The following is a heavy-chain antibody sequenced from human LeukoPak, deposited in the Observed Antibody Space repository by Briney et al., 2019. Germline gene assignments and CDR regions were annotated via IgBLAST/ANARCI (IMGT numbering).Heavy chain of an antibody. D-gene: IGHD6-13*01. J-gene: IGHJ4*02. CDR3: AKDPFPASIAAAGTVY. Sequence: PGRSLRLSCAASGFTFSSYGMHWVRQAPGKGLEWVAVISYDGSNKYYADSVKGRFTISRDNSKNTLYLQMNSLRAEDTAVYYCAKDPFPASIAAAGTVYWGQGTLVTVSS. CDR2: ISYDGSNK. CDR1: GFTFSSYG. V-gene: IGHV3-30*18.